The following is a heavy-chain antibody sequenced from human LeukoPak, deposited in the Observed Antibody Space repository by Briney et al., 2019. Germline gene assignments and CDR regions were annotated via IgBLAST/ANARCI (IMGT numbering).Heavy chain of an antibody. CDR2: INPNSGGT. Sequence: ASVKVSCKASGYTFTGYYMHWVRQAPGQGLEWMGWINPNSGGTNYAQKFQGRVTMTRDTSISTAYMELSRLRSDDTAVYYCARLIGLGEVSPYFDFWGQGRQVTVSS. V-gene: IGHV1-2*02. CDR3: ARLIGLGEVSPYFDF. CDR1: GYTFTGYY. D-gene: IGHD3-16*02. J-gene: IGHJ4*02.